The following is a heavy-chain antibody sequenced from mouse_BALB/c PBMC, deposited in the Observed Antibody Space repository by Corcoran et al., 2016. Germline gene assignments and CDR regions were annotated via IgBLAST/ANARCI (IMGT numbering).Heavy chain of an antibody. D-gene: IGHD2-1*01. CDR1: GFTFSGFW. J-gene: IGHJ1*01. Sequence: EVQLLETGGGLVQPGGSRGLSCEGTGFTFSGFWMSWVRQTPGKTLEWIGDINSDVSAINYAQSIKDRFTIFRDNDKSTLYLQMSNVRSEDTATYFCMRYGNYWYFDVWGAGTTVTVSS. CDR3: MRYGNYWYFDV. CDR2: INSDVSAI. V-gene: IGHV11-2*02.